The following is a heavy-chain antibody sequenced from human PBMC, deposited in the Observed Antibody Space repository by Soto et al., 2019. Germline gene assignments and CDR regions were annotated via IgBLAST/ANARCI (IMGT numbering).Heavy chain of an antibody. V-gene: IGHV3-72*01. Sequence: EVQLVESGGGLVQPGGSLRLSGAASGFTFSDHYRDWVRQAPGKGLEWVGRSKNKADSYTTEYAASVKGRFTISRDGSKNAVFVQMNSLKTADTAVYYCTVWGSGNDFGAAWGQGILVTVSS. J-gene: IGHJ4*02. CDR1: GFTFSDHY. CDR2: SKNKADSYTT. CDR3: TVWGSGNDFGAA. D-gene: IGHD3-10*01.